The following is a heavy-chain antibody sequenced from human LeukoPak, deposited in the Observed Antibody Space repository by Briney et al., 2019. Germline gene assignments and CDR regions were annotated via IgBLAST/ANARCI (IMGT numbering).Heavy chain of an antibody. J-gene: IGHJ4*02. CDR2: IIPSGGST. V-gene: IGHV1-46*01. CDR1: GYTFTNYY. Sequence: ASVKVSCKASGYTFTNYYVHWVRQAPGQGLEWMGIIIPSGGSTRYAQKFQGRVTLTRDTSTSTVYMEVSSLRSEDTAVYYCAATASSSGWFAYWGQGTLVTVSS. CDR3: AATASSSGWFAY. D-gene: IGHD6-19*01.